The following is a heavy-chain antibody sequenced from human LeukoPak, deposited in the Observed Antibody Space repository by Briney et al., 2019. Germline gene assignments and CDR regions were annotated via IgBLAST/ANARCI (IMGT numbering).Heavy chain of an antibody. CDR2: IYYSGST. CDR3: ARSVWGSYLFDY. J-gene: IGHJ4*02. V-gene: IGHV4-59*01. CDR1: GGSISSYY. D-gene: IGHD3-16*02. Sequence: SETLFLTCTVSGGSISSYYWSWIRQPPGKGLEWIGYIYYSGSTNYNPSLKSRVTISVDTSKNQFSLKLSSVTAADTAVYYCARSVWGSYLFDYWGQGTLVTVSS.